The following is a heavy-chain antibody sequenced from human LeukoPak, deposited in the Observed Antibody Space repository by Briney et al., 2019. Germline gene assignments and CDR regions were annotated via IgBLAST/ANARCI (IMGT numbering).Heavy chain of an antibody. D-gene: IGHD3-10*01. Sequence: PSETLSLTCTVSGGSISSGGYYWSWIRQHPGKCLGWIEHIYYSGSTYYNPSLKSRVTISVDTSKTQFSLKLSSVTAADTAVYYCARVSGADRGETLFDYWGQGTLVTVSS. J-gene: IGHJ4*02. CDR1: GGSISSGGYY. V-gene: IGHV4-31*03. CDR3: ARVSGADRGETLFDY. CDR2: IYYSGST.